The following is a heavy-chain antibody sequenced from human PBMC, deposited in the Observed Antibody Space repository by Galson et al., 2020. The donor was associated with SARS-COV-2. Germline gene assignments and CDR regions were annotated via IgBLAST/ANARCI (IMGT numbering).Heavy chain of an antibody. CDR3: ARGGYSSSWYGSRGWFDP. Sequence: ASETLSLTCAVSGGSISSGSYSWNWIRQPPGKGLEWIGYIYHSGSAYYNPSLKSRVTISVDRSKNQFSLNLSSVTAADTAVYYCARGGYSSSWYGSRGWFDPWGQGTLVTVSS. J-gene: IGHJ5*02. CDR2: IYHSGSA. V-gene: IGHV4-30-2*01. D-gene: IGHD6-13*01. CDR1: GGSISSGSYS.